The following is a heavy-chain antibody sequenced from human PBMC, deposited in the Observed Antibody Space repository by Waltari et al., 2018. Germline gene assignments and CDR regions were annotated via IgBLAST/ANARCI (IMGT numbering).Heavy chain of an antibody. Sequence: QVPLVESGGGVVQPGRSLRLSCAAFEFTLSPHALHWVRQAPGKGLEWVAVLSYNSRNTYYVDSVKGRFTISRDNSKKMFYMEMNSLRAEDTAIYYCARDYCDRTYCHGMDVWGQGTTVIVSS. CDR2: LSYNSRNT. V-gene: IGHV3-30*04. CDR1: EFTLSPHA. J-gene: IGHJ6*02. CDR3: ARDYCDRTYCHGMDV. D-gene: IGHD3-22*01.